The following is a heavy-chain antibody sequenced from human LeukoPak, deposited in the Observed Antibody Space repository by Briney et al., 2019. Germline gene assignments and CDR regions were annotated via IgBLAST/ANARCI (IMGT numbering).Heavy chain of an antibody. CDR2: INHSGST. CDR1: GESFSGYY. V-gene: IGHV4-34*01. Sequence: SETLSLTCAVYGESFSGYYWSWIRQPPGKGLEWIGEINHSGSTNYNPSLKSRVTISVDTSKNQFSLKLSSVTAADTAVYYCARGLTYYYGSGSPRRFDPWGQGTLVTVSS. J-gene: IGHJ5*02. CDR3: ARGLTYYYGSGSPRRFDP. D-gene: IGHD3-10*01.